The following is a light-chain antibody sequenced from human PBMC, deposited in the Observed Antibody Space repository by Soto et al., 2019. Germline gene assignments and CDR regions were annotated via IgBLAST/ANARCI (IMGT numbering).Light chain of an antibody. CDR3: QQYGSIRT. V-gene: IGKV3-20*01. Sequence: EIVLTQSPATLSLSPGERATLSCRASQSVSSYLAWYQQKPGQAPRLLIYDASNRAAGSPDRFSGSGSGTDFTLTISRLEPEDFAVYFCQQYGSIRTFGQGTKVDIK. CDR1: QSVSSY. CDR2: DAS. J-gene: IGKJ1*01.